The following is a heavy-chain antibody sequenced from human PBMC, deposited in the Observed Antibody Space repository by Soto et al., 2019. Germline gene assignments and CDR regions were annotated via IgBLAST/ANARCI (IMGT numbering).Heavy chain of an antibody. CDR1: GFTFSSYG. CDR2: IWYDGSNK. CDR3: ARDNDLANAFDV. J-gene: IGHJ3*01. D-gene: IGHD1-1*01. V-gene: IGHV3-33*01. Sequence: QVQLVESGGGVVQPGRSLRLSCAGSGFTFSSYGMHWVRQAPGKGLEWVAVIWYDGSNKYYADSVKGRFTISRDNSKNTLYLQMNSLRAEDTAVYYCARDNDLANAFDVWGQGTLVTVSS.